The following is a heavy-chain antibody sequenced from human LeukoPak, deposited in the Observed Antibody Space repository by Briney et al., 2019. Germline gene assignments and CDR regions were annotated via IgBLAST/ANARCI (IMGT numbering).Heavy chain of an antibody. V-gene: IGHV3-30*02. CDR2: IRYDGSNK. CDR1: GFTFSSYG. Sequence: GGSLRLSCAASGFTFSSYGMHWVRQAPGKGLEWVAFIRYDGSNKYYADSVKGRFTISRDNSKNTLYLQMNSLRAEDTAVYYCARDRGNQRGYYYYYMDVWGKGTTVTVSS. J-gene: IGHJ6*03. CDR3: ARDRGNQRGYYYYYMDV. D-gene: IGHD1-14*01.